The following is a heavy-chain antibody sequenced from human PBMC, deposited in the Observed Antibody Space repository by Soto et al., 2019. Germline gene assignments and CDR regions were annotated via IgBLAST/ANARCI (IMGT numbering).Heavy chain of an antibody. V-gene: IGHV3-33*01. CDR1: GFTFSSYG. J-gene: IGHJ6*02. CDR3: ARDYYDFWSGYPRPTYYYYGMDV. CDR2: IWYDGSNK. D-gene: IGHD3-3*01. Sequence: PGGSLRLSCAASGFTFSSYGMHWVRQAPGKGLEWVAVIWYDGSNKYYADSVKGRFTISRDNSKNTLYLQMNSLRAEDTAVYYCARDYYDFWSGYPRPTYYYYGMDVRGQGTTVTVSS.